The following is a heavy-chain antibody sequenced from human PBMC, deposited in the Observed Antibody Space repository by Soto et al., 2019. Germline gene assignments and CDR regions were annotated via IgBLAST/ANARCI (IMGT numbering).Heavy chain of an antibody. CDR2: IYYSGNT. CDR3: ASSSPFHY. J-gene: IGHJ4*02. V-gene: IGHV4-39*01. D-gene: IGHD6-6*01. CDR1: SASLSSSTYY. Sequence: SETLSLTCSVSSASLSSSTYYWSWIRQPPGRGPEWIGSIYYSGNTYYKPSLKSRVSISIDTSRNQFSLRLTSVTAADTGVYYCASSSPFHYWGPGILVT.